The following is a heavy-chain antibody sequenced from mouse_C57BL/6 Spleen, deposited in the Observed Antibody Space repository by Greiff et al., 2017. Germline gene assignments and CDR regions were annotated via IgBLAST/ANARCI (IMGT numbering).Heavy chain of an antibody. CDR2: IHPNSGST. Sequence: QVQLQQPGAELVKPGASVKLSCKASGYTFTSYWLHWVKQRPGQGLEWIGMIHPNSGSTNYNEKFKSKATLTVGKSSSTAYMQLSSLTSEDSAVYYCARERVVARAMDYWGQGTSVTVSS. V-gene: IGHV1-64*01. CDR1: GYTFTSYW. D-gene: IGHD1-1*01. CDR3: ARERVVARAMDY. J-gene: IGHJ4*01.